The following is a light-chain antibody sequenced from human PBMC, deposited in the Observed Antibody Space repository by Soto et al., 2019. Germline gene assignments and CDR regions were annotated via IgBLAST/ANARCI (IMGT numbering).Light chain of an antibody. CDR2: AAS. V-gene: IGKV1-39*01. CDR3: QQSYSTPYT. CDR1: QSISSW. Sequence: DIQMNQTPSTLSASVGDRVTITCRASQSISSWLAWYQQKPGKAPKLLIYAASSLQSGVPSRFSGSGSGTDFTLTISSLQPEDFATYYCQQSYSTPYTLGQGTKVDIK. J-gene: IGKJ2*01.